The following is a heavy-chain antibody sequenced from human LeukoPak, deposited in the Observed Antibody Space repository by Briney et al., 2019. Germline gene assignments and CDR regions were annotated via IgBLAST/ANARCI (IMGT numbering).Heavy chain of an antibody. Sequence: SETLSLTCAVYGGSFSGYYWSWIRQPPGKGLEWIGEINHSGSTNYNPSLKSRVTISVDTSKNQLSLKLSSVTAADTAVYYCARVQWLVPGYWGQGTLVTVSS. CDR2: INHSGST. V-gene: IGHV4-34*01. D-gene: IGHD6-19*01. CDR1: GGSFSGYY. J-gene: IGHJ4*02. CDR3: ARVQWLVPGY.